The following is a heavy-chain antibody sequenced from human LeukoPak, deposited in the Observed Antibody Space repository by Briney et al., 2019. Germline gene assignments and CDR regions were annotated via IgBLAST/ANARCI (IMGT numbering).Heavy chain of an antibody. Sequence: ASVKVSCKASGYTFSNFDINWVRQATGQGPEWMGWMNPESGNTGYAQKFQGRVTMTKDSSKSTAYMELISQRFEDTAIYYCTRAIRHQLLSDYWGQGTLVTVSS. CDR2: MNPESGNT. J-gene: IGHJ4*02. D-gene: IGHD2-2*01. V-gene: IGHV1-8*01. CDR1: GYTFSNFD. CDR3: TRAIRHQLLSDY.